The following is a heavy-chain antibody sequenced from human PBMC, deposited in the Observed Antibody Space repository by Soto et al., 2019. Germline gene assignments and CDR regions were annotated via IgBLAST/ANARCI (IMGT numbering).Heavy chain of an antibody. Sequence: PGGSLRLSCAASGFTFSSYAMSWVRQAPGKGLEWVSAISGSGGSTYYADSVKGRFTISRNNSMNTLYLQMNSLRAEDTAVYYCAKGTYDILTGYPNYYFDYWGQGTLVTSPQ. V-gene: IGHV3-23*01. J-gene: IGHJ4*02. CDR1: GFTFSSYA. CDR2: ISGSGGST. CDR3: AKGTYDILTGYPNYYFDY. D-gene: IGHD3-9*01.